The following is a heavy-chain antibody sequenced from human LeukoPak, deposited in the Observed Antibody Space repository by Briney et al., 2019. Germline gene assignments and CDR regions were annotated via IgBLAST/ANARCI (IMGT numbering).Heavy chain of an antibody. Sequence: ASVKVSCKASGYTFTSYDINWVRQATGQGLEWMGIINPSGSTSYAQKFQGRVTMTRDTSTSTVYMELSSLRSEDTAVYYCASSYGDYGDNWFDPWGQGTLVTVSS. J-gene: IGHJ5*02. D-gene: IGHD4-17*01. V-gene: IGHV1-46*01. CDR3: ASSYGDYGDNWFDP. CDR1: GYTFTSYD. CDR2: INPSGST.